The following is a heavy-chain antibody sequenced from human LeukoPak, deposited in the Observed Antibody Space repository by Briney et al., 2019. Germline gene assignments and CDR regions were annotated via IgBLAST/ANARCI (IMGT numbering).Heavy chain of an antibody. D-gene: IGHD2-2*01. CDR3: AKSGLGYCSSTSCYLLGY. J-gene: IGHJ4*02. CDR1: GFTFSSYG. V-gene: IGHV3-30*02. Sequence: GGPLRLSCAASGFTFSSYGMHWVRQAPGKGLEWVAFIRYDGSNKYYADSVKGRFTISRDNSKNTLYLQMNSLRAEDTAVYYCAKSGLGYCSSTSCYLLGYWGQGTLVTVSS. CDR2: IRYDGSNK.